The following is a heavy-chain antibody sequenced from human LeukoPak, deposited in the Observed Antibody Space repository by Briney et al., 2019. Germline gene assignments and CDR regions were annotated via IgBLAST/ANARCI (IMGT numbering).Heavy chain of an antibody. J-gene: IGHJ4*01. Sequence: QAGGSLRLSCAASGFTFSRYEMNWVRQAPGKGLEGLSYISSSGSTMYYADSVKGRITISRDNAKNSLYLQMNSLRAEDTAVYYCARVLAGATYFDYWGQGTLVTVSS. CDR1: GFTFSRYE. D-gene: IGHD1-26*01. V-gene: IGHV3-48*03. CDR3: ARVLAGATYFDY. CDR2: ISSSGSTM.